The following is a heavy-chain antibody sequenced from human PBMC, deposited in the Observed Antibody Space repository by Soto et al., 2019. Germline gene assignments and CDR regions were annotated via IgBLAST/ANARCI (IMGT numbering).Heavy chain of an antibody. J-gene: IGHJ4*02. D-gene: IGHD3-22*01. Sequence: EVQLLESGGGLVQPGRSLRLSCSASGFTFSSNAMSWVRQAPGKGLDWVSAIDGSGGTTYYADSVRGRFTISRDNSKNTLYLQMNSLSAEDTAVSFCARIPLIVTNPLGVHFDYWGQGTLVTVSS. CDR1: GFTFSSNA. V-gene: IGHV3-23*01. CDR3: ARIPLIVTNPLGVHFDY. CDR2: IDGSGGTT.